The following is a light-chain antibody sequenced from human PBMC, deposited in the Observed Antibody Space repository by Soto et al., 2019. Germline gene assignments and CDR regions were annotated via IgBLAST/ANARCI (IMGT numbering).Light chain of an antibody. CDR2: EVN. V-gene: IGLV2-8*01. Sequence: QSALTQPPSASGSPGQSVTISCSGSSSDVGGYNYVSWYQQYPGKAPQIMIYEVNKRPSGVPDRFSGSKSGNTASLTVSGLQAEDEADYYCSSFAGSNTVIFGGGTKLTVL. CDR3: SSFAGSNTVI. J-gene: IGLJ2*01. CDR1: SSDVGGYNY.